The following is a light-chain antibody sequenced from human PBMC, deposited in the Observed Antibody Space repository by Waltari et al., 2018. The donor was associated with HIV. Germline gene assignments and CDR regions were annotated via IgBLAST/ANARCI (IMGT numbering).Light chain of an antibody. CDR3: HVWDSSSDVV. CDR1: NIGIKA. CDR2: VDS. V-gene: IGLV3-21*02. Sequence: SYVLTQPPSVSVAPGQTASITCGGNNIGIKAVHWYQQKSGQAPQVGVHVDSARPAGIPERFSGSNSGNTATLTITRVEAGDEADYYCHVWDSSSDVVFGGGTKLTVL. J-gene: IGLJ3*02.